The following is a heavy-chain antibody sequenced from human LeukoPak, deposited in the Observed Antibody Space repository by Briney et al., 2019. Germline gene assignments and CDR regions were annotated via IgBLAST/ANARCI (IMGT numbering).Heavy chain of an antibody. CDR2: INPSGGGT. Sequence: ASVKVSCKASGYTFTSYYMHWVRQAPGQGLEWMGIINPSGGGTSYAQKFQGRVTMTRDTSTSTVYMELSSLRSEDTAVYYCARDGGRDGSGSWRTGDFDYWGQGTLVTVSS. V-gene: IGHV1-46*01. CDR1: GYTFTSYY. J-gene: IGHJ4*02. CDR3: ARDGGRDGSGSWRTGDFDY. D-gene: IGHD3-10*01.